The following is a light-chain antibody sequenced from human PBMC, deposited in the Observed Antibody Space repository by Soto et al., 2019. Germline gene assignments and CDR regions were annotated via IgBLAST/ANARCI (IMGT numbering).Light chain of an antibody. Sequence: SYELTQPPSVSVSPGQTASITCSGDKLGDKYACWYQQKPGQSPVLVIYQDVKRPSGIPERFSGSNSGNTATLTISGTQAMDEADYYCQAWDNSFVVFGGGTKVTVL. CDR3: QAWDNSFVV. CDR1: KLGDKY. J-gene: IGLJ2*01. V-gene: IGLV3-1*01. CDR2: QDV.